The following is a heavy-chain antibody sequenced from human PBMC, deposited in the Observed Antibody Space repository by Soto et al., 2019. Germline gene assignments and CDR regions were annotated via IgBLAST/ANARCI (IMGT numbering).Heavy chain of an antibody. J-gene: IGHJ5*02. V-gene: IGHV4-30-2*01. CDR1: GGSISSGGYS. CDR3: ARAAESEQLHQTGFDP. Sequence: QLQLQESGSGLVKPSQTLSLTCAVSGGSISSGGYSWSWIRQPPGKGLESIGYIYHSGSTYYNPSLKSRVTRPVDRSKNQFSLKLSSVTAADTAVYYCARAAESEQLHQTGFDPWGQGTLVTVSS. D-gene: IGHD6-13*01. CDR2: IYHSGST.